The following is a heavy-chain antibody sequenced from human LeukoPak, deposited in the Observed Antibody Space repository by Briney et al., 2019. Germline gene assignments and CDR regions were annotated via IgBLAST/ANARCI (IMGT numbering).Heavy chain of an antibody. J-gene: IGHJ4*02. Sequence: SATLSLTCAVYGGSFSGYYWSWIRQPPGKGLEWIGEINHSGSTNYNPSLKSRVTISVDTSKNQFSLKLSSVTAADTAVYYCAREYSSSSGPFDYWGQGTLVTVSS. CDR3: AREYSSSSGPFDY. CDR2: INHSGST. CDR1: GGSFSGYY. D-gene: IGHD6-13*01. V-gene: IGHV4-34*01.